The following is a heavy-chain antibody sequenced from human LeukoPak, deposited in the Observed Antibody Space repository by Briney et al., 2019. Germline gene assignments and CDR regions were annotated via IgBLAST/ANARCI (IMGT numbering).Heavy chain of an antibody. V-gene: IGHV1-18*01. CDR1: GYTFTSYG. CDR3: ARAYCSGGSCYSAYYYGMDV. CDR2: ISAYNGNT. D-gene: IGHD2-15*01. J-gene: IGHJ6*02. Sequence: GASVKVSCKASGYTFTSYGVSWVRQAPGQGLEWRGWISAYNGNTNYAQKLQGRVTMTTDTSTSTAYMELRSLRSDDTAVYYCARAYCSGGSCYSAYYYGMDVWGQGTTVTVSS.